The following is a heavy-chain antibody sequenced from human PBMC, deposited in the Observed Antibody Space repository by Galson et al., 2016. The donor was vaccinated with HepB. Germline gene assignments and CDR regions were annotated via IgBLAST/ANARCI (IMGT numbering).Heavy chain of an antibody. CDR1: GFTFNDYW. Sequence: SLRLSCAASGFTFNDYWMHWVRHAPGRGLDWVSRINNDESSSTYADSVKGRFTISRDNAKNTLYLQMNSLRAEETTVYYCVRDMYGSYFAFDIWGQGTMVTVSS. CDR3: VRDMYGSYFAFDI. J-gene: IGHJ3*02. V-gene: IGHV3-74*01. D-gene: IGHD1-26*01. CDR2: INNDESSS.